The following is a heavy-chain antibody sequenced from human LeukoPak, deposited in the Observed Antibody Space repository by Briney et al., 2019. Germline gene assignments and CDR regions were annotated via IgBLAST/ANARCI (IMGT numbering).Heavy chain of an antibody. CDR2: ISGSGGST. CDR3: VKGARGYGDYDAFDI. CDR1: RFTFSTYA. Sequence: GGSLRLSCAASRFTFSTYAMAWVRQVPGRGLEWVSAISGSGGSTFYADSVKGRFTISRDNSKNTLYLQMSSLRADDTAVYYCVKGARGYGDYDAFDIWGQGTMVTVSS. D-gene: IGHD4-17*01. J-gene: IGHJ3*02. V-gene: IGHV3-23*01.